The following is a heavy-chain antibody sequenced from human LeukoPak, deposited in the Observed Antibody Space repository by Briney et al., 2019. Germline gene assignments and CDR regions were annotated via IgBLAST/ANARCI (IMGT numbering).Heavy chain of an antibody. CDR2: IYYSGST. V-gene: IGHV4-59*01. CDR3: ARDRSYYGSGSDAFDI. J-gene: IGHJ3*02. CDR1: GGSISSYY. Sequence: SETLSLTCTVSGGSISSYYWSWTRQPPGKGLEWIGYIYYSGSTNYNPSLKSRVTISVDTSKNQFSLKLSSVTAADTAVYYCARDRSYYGSGSDAFDIWGQGTMVTVSS. D-gene: IGHD3-10*01.